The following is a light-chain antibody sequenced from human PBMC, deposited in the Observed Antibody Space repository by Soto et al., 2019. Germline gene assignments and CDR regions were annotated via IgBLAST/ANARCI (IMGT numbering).Light chain of an antibody. Sequence: TQSPSTLSASVGDRVTITCRASQSISSWLAWYQQKPGQAPRLLISGASSRAADIPDRFSGSGSGTDFTLTINRLEPEDFAVYYCQQYDSSPRTFGQGTKVDIK. CDR1: QSISSW. J-gene: IGKJ1*01. V-gene: IGKV3-20*01. CDR2: GAS. CDR3: QQYDSSPRT.